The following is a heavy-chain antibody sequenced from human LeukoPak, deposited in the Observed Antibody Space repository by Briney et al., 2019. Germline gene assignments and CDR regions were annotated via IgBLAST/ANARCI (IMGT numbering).Heavy chain of an antibody. J-gene: IGHJ4*02. D-gene: IGHD2-2*01. Sequence: GGSLRLSCAAFGFLFGGHAMVWIRQAPGKGLECVSSIHSSATYITYADSVRGRFTISRDNDKNSLFLDMNDLRAQDTAVYYCARAAIRVDFFDSWGQGTLVAVSS. CDR2: IHSSATYI. V-gene: IGHV3-21*06. CDR3: ARAAIRVDFFDS. CDR1: GFLFGGHA.